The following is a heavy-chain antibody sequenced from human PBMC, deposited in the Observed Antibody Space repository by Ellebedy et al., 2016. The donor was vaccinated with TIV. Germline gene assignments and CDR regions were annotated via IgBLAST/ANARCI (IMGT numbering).Heavy chain of an antibody. V-gene: IGHV1-18*04. CDR3: ALDCSAGSCTAEYFQH. D-gene: IGHD2-15*01. Sequence: ASVKVSCKASGYTFTYNGISWVRQAPGQGFEWMGWISTYNSNTNYAQKFQGRVTMTTDTPTSTAYMELRSLRSDDTAVYYCALDCSAGSCTAEYFQHWGQGTLVTVSS. CDR2: ISTYNSNT. J-gene: IGHJ1*01. CDR1: GYTFTYNG.